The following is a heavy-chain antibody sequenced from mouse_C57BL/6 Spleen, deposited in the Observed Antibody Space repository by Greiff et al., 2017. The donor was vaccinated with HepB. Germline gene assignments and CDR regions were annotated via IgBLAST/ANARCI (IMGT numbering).Heavy chain of an antibody. V-gene: IGHV1-15*01. CDR2: IDPETGGT. Sequence: QVQLKQSGAELVRPGASVTLSCKASGYTFTDYEMHWVKQTPVHGLEWIGAIDPETGGTAYNQKFKGKAILTADKSSSTAYMELRSLTSEDSAIYYCTNDYDGAWFAYWGQGTLVTVSA. J-gene: IGHJ3*01. D-gene: IGHD2-4*01. CDR3: TNDYDGAWFAY. CDR1: GYTFTDYE.